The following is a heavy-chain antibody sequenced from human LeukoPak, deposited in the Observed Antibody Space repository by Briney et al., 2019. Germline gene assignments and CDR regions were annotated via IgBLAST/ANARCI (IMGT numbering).Heavy chain of an antibody. V-gene: IGHV4-34*01. CDR1: GVSVSDYY. CDR2: VSPGGYT. J-gene: IGHJ5*02. CDR3: ARIRCGRGQARCYNH. D-gene: IGHD2-21*01. Sequence: SETLSLTCAVSGVSVSDYYWSWTRQSPEKGLEWIGEVSPGGYTTYNPSLRSRVIISEDTPENQLSLNVTSVTAADTALYYCARIRCGRGQARCYNHWAQGSLVTVSS.